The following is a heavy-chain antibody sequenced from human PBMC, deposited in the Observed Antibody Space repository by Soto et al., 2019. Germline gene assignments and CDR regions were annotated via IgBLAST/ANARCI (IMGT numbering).Heavy chain of an antibody. CDR3: AKEGDLIGYNYGSCFDY. Sequence: PGGSLRLSCAASGFTFSSYSMSCVRQAPCKWLEWVSAITGSGGSTYYADSVKGRFTISRDNSKNTLYLQMNSLRAEDTAVYYCAKEGDLIGYNYGSCFDYWGQGTLVTVSS. CDR1: GFTFSSYS. CDR2: ITGSGGST. V-gene: IGHV3-23*01. J-gene: IGHJ4*02. D-gene: IGHD5-18*01.